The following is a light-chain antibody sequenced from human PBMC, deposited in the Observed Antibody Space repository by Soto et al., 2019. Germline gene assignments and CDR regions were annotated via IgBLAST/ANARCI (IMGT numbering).Light chain of an antibody. CDR3: QQNYSSPRT. V-gene: IGKV1-5*01. J-gene: IGKJ5*01. Sequence: DIQITTSASNLSASVGARFTITCRASQSVSMWLAWYQQKPGKTRRLLIYAASNLESRVPSSFSGSGSGTDFTLTIGSLQPEDFATYYCQQNYSSPRTFGQGTRLE. CDR2: AAS. CDR1: QSVSMW.